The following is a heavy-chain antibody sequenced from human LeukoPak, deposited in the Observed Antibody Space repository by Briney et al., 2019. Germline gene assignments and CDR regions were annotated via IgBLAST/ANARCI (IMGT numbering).Heavy chain of an antibody. D-gene: IGHD3-3*01. CDR3: AKPYAFWNAPDY. CDR1: GFPFSIYA. Sequence: GGSLGLLCGASGFPFSIYAMNWVRHAPGKALEWGTGISGSGGGTYYADSVKGRFTISRHNSKHTLYLQMNSLRGEDTPVYYCAKPYAFWNAPDYWGQGTLVTVHS. V-gene: IGHV3-23*01. CDR2: ISGSGGGT. J-gene: IGHJ4*02.